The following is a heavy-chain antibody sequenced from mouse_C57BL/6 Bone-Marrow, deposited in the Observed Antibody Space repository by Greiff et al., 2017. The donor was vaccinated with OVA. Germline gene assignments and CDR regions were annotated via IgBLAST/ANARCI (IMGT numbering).Heavy chain of an antibody. CDR1: GYTFTDYN. D-gene: IGHD3-2*02. V-gene: IGHV1-18*01. Sequence: VQLQQSGPELVKPGASVKIPCKASGYTFTDYNMDWVKQSHGKSLEWIGYINPNNGGTIYNQKFKGKATLTVDKSSITAYMELRSLTSEDTAVYYCARTQATSYHFDYWGQGTTLTVSS. CDR2: INPNNGGT. CDR3: ARTQATSYHFDY. J-gene: IGHJ2*01.